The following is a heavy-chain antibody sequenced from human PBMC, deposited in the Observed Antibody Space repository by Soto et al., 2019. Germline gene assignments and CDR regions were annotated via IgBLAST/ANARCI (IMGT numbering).Heavy chain of an antibody. CDR2: IDPGDSYT. CDR3: ARVPPPTYCSGSTCSGY. CDR1: GYSFTNYW. J-gene: IGHJ4*02. V-gene: IGHV5-10-1*01. D-gene: IGHD2-15*01. Sequence: PGESLKISCKGSGYSFTNYWIHWVRQMAGKGLEWMGRIDPGDSYTNYSPSFQGHVTISVDKSISTAYLQWSSLQASDTAIYYCARVPPPTYCSGSTCSGYWGQGTLVTVSS.